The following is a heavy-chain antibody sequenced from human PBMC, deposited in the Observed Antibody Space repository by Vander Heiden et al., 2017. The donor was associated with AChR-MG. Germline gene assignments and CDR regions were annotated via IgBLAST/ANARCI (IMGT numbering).Heavy chain of an antibody. J-gene: IGHJ4*02. CDR3: AREVSGLGVKKYFDY. CDR2: IKQDGSEK. V-gene: IGHV3-7*01. D-gene: IGHD3-3*01. CDR1: GFTFSTYW. Sequence: EVQLVESGGGLVQPGGSVRLSCAASGFTFSTYWMSWVRQTPGKGLEWVANIKQDGSEKNYVDSVKGRFTISRDNAKNSLYPQMNSLRAEDTAVYYCAREVSGLGVKKYFDYWGQGTLVTVSS.